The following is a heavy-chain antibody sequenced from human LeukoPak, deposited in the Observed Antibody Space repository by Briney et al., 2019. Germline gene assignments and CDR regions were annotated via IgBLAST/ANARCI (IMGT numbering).Heavy chain of an antibody. CDR2: ISSSGSTI. CDR1: GFSFSSYK. V-gene: IGHV3-48*03. D-gene: IGHD3-10*02. J-gene: IGHJ6*04. CDR3: AELGITMIGGV. Sequence: PGGSLRLSCTASGFSFSSYKMNWVRQAPGKGLAWVSYISSSGSTIYYADSVKGRFTISRDNAKNSLYLQMNSLRAEDTAVYYCAELGITMIGGVWGKGTTVTISS.